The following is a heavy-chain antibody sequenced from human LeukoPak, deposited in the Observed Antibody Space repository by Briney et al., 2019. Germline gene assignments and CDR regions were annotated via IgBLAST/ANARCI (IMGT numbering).Heavy chain of an antibody. CDR2: ISYDGSNK. D-gene: IGHD3-9*01. CDR1: GFTFSSYA. J-gene: IGHJ4*02. CDR3: ANGPHYQILTGYYKVRSHLDY. V-gene: IGHV3-30*04. Sequence: GGSLRLSCAASGFTFSSYAMHWVRQAPGKGLEGVAVISYDGSNKYYADSVKGRFTISRDNSKNTLYLQMNSLRAEDTAVYSCANGPHYQILTGYYKVRSHLDYWGQGTLVTVSS.